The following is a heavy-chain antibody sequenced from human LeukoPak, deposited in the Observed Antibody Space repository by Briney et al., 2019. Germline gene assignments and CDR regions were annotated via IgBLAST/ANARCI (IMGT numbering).Heavy chain of an antibody. CDR3: ARDQSNYFDY. D-gene: IGHD6-6*01. CDR1: GGTFSSYA. J-gene: IGHJ4*02. V-gene: IGHV1-69*05. Sequence: SVKVSCKASGGTFSSYAISWVRQAPGQGLEWMGRIIPIFGTANYAQKFQGRVTITTDESTSTAYMELSSLRSEDTAVYHCARDQSNYFDYWGQGTLVTVSS. CDR2: IIPIFGTA.